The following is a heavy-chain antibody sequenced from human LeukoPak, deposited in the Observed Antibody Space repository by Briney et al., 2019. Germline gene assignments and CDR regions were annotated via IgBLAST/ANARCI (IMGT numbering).Heavy chain of an antibody. D-gene: IGHD3-3*01. CDR2: ISSSSSYI. J-gene: IGHJ4*02. V-gene: IGHV3-21*01. CDR3: ARAALGWLSLDY. Sequence: GGSLRLSCAASGFTFSSYSMNWVRQAPGKGLEWVSSISSSSSYIYYADSVKGRFTISRDNAKNSLYLQMNSLRAEDTAVYYCARAALGWLSLDYWGQGTLVTVSS. CDR1: GFTFSSYS.